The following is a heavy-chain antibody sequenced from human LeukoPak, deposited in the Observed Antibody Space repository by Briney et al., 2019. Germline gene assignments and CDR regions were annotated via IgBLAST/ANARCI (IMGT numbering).Heavy chain of an antibody. CDR3: ASSLVVTANDAFDI. CDR1: GFTFSSYG. Sequence: GGSLRLSCAASGFTFSSYGMHWVRQAPGRGLEWVAVISYDGSNKYYADSVKGRFTISRDNSKNTLYLQMNSLRAEDTAVYYCASSLVVTANDAFDIWGQGTMVTVSS. V-gene: IGHV3-30*03. D-gene: IGHD2-21*02. CDR2: ISYDGSNK. J-gene: IGHJ3*02.